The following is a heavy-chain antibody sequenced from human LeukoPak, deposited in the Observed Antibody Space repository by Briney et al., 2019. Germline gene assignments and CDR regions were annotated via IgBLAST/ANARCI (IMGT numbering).Heavy chain of an antibody. D-gene: IGHD2-15*01. J-gene: IGHJ4*02. V-gene: IGHV4-30-4*08. CDR1: GGSISSGDYY. CDR2: ISYSGST. CDR3: ARHHCSGGSCYSLDFDY. Sequence: SETLSLTCTVSGGSISSGDYYWNWIRQPPGKGLEWIGYISYSGSTNYNPSLKSRVTISVNTSKNQFSLKLSSVTAADTAVYYCARHHCSGGSCYSLDFDYWGQGTLVTVSS.